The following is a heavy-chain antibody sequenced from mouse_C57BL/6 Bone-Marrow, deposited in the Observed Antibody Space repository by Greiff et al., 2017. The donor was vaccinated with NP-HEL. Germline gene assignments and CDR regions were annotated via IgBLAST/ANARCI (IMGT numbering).Heavy chain of an antibody. CDR1: GYTFTSYW. D-gene: IGHD1-1*01. Sequence: QVQLQQPGAELVKPGASVKMSCKASGYTFTSYWITWVKQRPGQGLEWIGDIYPGSGSTNYNEKFKSKATLTVDTSSSTAYMQLSSLTSEDSAVYYCARTGGGSSPYWYFDVWGTGTTVTVSS. J-gene: IGHJ1*03. V-gene: IGHV1-55*01. CDR3: ARTGGGSSPYWYFDV. CDR2: IYPGSGST.